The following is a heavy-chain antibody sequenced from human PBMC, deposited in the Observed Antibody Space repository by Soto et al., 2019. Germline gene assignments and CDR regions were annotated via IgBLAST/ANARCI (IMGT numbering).Heavy chain of an antibody. D-gene: IGHD1-1*01. V-gene: IGHV4-34*01. CDR3: ARLFAGATGNWYFDL. J-gene: IGHJ2*01. CDR1: GGSFSGYY. CDR2: ITHSGGI. Sequence: ASETLSLTCAVYGGSFSGYYWSWVRQPPGKGLEWIGEITHSGGINYNPSPKSRVTMSLDTSKNQFSLRLNSVSDADTAVYYCARLFAGATGNWYFDLWGRGPLVT.